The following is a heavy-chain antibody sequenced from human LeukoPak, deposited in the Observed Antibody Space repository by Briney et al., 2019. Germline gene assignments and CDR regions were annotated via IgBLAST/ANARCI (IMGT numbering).Heavy chain of an antibody. D-gene: IGHD3-22*01. CDR3: ARDLYYYDSSGYYDWFDP. Sequence: PSETLSLTCTVSGGSISSYYWSWIRQPAGKGLEWIGRIYTSGSTNYNPSLKSRVTMSVDTSKNQFSLKLSSVTAADTAVYYCARDLYYYDSSGYYDWFDPWGQGTLVTVSS. CDR2: IYTSGST. V-gene: IGHV4-4*07. J-gene: IGHJ5*02. CDR1: GGSISSYY.